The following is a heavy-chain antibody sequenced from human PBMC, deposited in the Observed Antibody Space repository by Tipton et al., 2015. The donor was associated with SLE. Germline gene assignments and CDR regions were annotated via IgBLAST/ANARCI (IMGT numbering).Heavy chain of an antibody. J-gene: IGHJ4*02. V-gene: IGHV3-23*01. CDR1: GFTFSSYA. D-gene: IGHD6-19*01. Sequence: GSLRLSCAASGFTFSSYAMNWVRQAPGKGLEWVSAISGSGANTYYADSVKGRFTISRDNSKNTLFLQMSSLRADDTAIFYCAKDLVLSSGFDYWGQGALVTVSS. CDR2: ISGSGANT. CDR3: AKDLVLSSGFDY.